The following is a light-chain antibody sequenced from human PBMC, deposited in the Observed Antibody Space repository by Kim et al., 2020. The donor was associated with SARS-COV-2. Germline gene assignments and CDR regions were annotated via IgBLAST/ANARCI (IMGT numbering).Light chain of an antibody. CDR1: QSVSSNY. J-gene: IGKJ1*01. V-gene: IGKV3-20*01. CDR3: QQYSSSPAT. Sequence: ALGERATLSCRASQSVSSNYLAWYQQKPGQAPRLLIYGASSRATGIPDRFSGSGSGTDFTLTITRLEPEDFAVYYCQQYSSSPATFGQGTKVEVK. CDR2: GAS.